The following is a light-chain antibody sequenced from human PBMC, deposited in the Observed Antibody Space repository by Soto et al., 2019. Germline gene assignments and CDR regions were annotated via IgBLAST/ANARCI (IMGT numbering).Light chain of an antibody. CDR2: GAS. J-gene: IGKJ1*01. CDR1: QSLSSNS. Sequence: EIVLTQSPGTLSLSPGEGAALSCRASQSLSSNSLAWYLHKPGQAPRLLIYGASSKATGVPDRFYGTGSGTAFTLTISRLEPEDFAVYYCQQYSSSPRTLGQGTKVEIK. V-gene: IGKV3-20*01. CDR3: QQYSSSPRT.